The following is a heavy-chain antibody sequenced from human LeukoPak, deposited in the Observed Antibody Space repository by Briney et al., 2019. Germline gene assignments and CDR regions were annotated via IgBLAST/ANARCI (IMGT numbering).Heavy chain of an antibody. CDR3: ARDYCSGGSCSDVFDI. Sequence: ASVKVSCKASGYTFTSYYMHWVRQAPGQGLEWMGIINPSGGSTSYAQKFQGRVTMTRDTPTSTVYMELSSLRSEDTAVYYCARDYCSGGSCSDVFDIWGQGTMVTVSS. D-gene: IGHD2-15*01. CDR1: GYTFTSYY. V-gene: IGHV1-46*01. J-gene: IGHJ3*02. CDR2: INPSGGST.